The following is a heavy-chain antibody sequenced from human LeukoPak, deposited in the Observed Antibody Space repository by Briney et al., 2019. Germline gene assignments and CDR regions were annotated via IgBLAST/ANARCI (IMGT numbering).Heavy chain of an antibody. Sequence: SVKVSCKASGGTFSSYAISWVRQAPGQGLEWMGGIIPILGTANYAQKFQGRVTITADESTSTAYMELSSLRSEDTAVYYCARDSYYYDSSGYNGVWFDPWGQGTLVTVSS. V-gene: IGHV1-69*01. J-gene: IGHJ5*02. CDR1: GGTFSSYA. D-gene: IGHD3-22*01. CDR2: IIPILGTA. CDR3: ARDSYYYDSSGYNGVWFDP.